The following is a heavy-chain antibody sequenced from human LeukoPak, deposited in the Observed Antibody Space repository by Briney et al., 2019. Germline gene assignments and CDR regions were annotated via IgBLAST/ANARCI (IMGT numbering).Heavy chain of an antibody. CDR1: GFTDRSYY. CDR3: ARALFGGYSSYYGMDV. CDR2: IYSGGNT. Sequence: GGSLRLSCTACGFTDRSYYMIGLRQAPGKGVEGVSVIYSGGNTYYPDSVKGRFTISRDNSNTTLYLQMNRLRAEDTAVYYCARALFGGYSSYYGMDVWGQGTTVTVSS. D-gene: IGHD3-22*01. J-gene: IGHJ6*02. V-gene: IGHV3-66*01.